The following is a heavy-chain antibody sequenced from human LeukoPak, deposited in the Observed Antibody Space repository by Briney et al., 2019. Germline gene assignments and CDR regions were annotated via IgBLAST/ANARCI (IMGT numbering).Heavy chain of an antibody. D-gene: IGHD3-22*01. CDR2: IWYDGSNK. CDR1: GFTFSSYG. J-gene: IGHJ3*02. V-gene: IGHV3-33*06. CDR3: AKGVEITMIVVVIAFDI. Sequence: GGSLRLSCAASGFTFSSYGMHWVRQAPGKGLEWVAVIWYDGSNKYYADSVKGRFTISRDNSKNTLYLQMNSLRAEDTAVYYCAKGVEITMIVVVIAFDIWGQGTMVTVSS.